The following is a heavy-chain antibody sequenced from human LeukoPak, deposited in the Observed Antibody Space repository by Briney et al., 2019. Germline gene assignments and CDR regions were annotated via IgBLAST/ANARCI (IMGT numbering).Heavy chain of an antibody. CDR2: IRYDGSNK. CDR3: AKIPISYDSSGYYSRDY. V-gene: IGHV3-30*02. D-gene: IGHD3-22*01. J-gene: IGHJ4*02. Sequence: GGSLRLPCAASGFTFSSYGMHWVRQAPGKGLEWVAFIRYDGSNKYYADSVKGRFTISRDNSKNTLYLQMNSLRAEDTAVYYCAKIPISYDSSGYYSRDYWGQGTLVTVSS. CDR1: GFTFSSYG.